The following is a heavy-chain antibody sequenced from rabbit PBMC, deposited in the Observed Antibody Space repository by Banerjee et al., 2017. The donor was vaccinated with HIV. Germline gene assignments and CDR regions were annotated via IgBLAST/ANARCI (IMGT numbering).Heavy chain of an antibody. V-gene: IGHV1S40*01. J-gene: IGHJ6*01. Sequence: SSGFTYFASWAKGRFTISKTSSTTVTLQVTSLTAADTATYFCARGGGLWGPGTLVTVS. CDR3: ARGGGL. CDR2: SSGFT.